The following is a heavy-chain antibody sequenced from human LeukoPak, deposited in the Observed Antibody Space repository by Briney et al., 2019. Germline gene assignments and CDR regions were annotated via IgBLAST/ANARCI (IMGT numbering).Heavy chain of an antibody. CDR2: IWYDGSNK. CDR1: GFTFSSYG. J-gene: IGHJ4*02. D-gene: IGHD4-17*01. Sequence: QTGGSLRLSCAASGFTFSSYGMHWVRQAPGKGLEWVAVIWYDGSNKYYADSVKGRFTISRDNSKNTLYLQMNSLRAEDTAVYYCARDERTVTTRGLIDYWGQGTLVTVSS. V-gene: IGHV3-33*01. CDR3: ARDERTVTTRGLIDY.